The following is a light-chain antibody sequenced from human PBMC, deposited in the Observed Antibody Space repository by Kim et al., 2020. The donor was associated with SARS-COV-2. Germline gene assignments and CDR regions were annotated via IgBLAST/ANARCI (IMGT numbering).Light chain of an antibody. V-gene: IGLV2-14*03. CDR3: SSYTSSSTLEV. J-gene: IGLJ1*01. CDR2: DVS. CDR1: SSDVGCYNY. Sequence: SITISCAETSSDVGCYNYVSWYQQHPGKAPKLMIYDVSNRPSGVSNRFSGSKSGNTASLTISGLQAEDEADYYCSSYTSSSTLEVFGTGTKVTVL.